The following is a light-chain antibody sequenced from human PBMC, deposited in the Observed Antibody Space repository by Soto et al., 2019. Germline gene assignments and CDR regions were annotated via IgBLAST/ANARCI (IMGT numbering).Light chain of an antibody. Sequence: QSALTQPPSASGSPGQSVTISCTGTSSDVGNYNSVSWYQQHPGKAPKLMIFDVSRRPSGVPHRFSGSKSGNTASLTVSGLQPEDEADYYCGSYSNSNDLVFGGGTQLTVL. J-gene: IGLJ3*02. CDR3: GSYSNSNDLV. CDR2: DVS. CDR1: SSDVGNYNS. V-gene: IGLV2-8*01.